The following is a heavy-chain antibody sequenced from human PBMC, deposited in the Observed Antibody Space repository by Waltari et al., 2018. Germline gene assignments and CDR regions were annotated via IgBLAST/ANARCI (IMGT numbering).Heavy chain of an antibody. D-gene: IGHD2-15*01. J-gene: IGHJ4*02. V-gene: IGHV4-61*02. Sequence: QVQLQESGPGLVKPSQTLSLTCTVPGGSINSGSYYWSWIRPPAGKGLEWLGRSDTSGSTNADPALKGRVTISVDTSKNQFSLKLSAVTAADTAVYYCATGVGRSGGSCYLDYWGQGTLVTVSS. CDR3: ATGVGRSGGSCYLDY. CDR1: GGSINSGSYY. CDR2: SDTSGST.